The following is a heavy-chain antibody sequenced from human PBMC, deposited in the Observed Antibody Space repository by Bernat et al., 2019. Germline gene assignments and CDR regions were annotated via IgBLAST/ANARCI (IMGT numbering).Heavy chain of an antibody. CDR1: GFIFHAYV. D-gene: IGHD7-27*01. CDR2: ISHDSSAT. Sequence: EVQLVESGGGVIQPGGSLRLSCAPSGFIFHAYVMHWVRQAPGMGLEWVSRISHDSSATSYADSVKGRFTISRDNSKNSLYLQMNSLRVEDTALYYCVRDITTWAFDYWGRGTLVTVSS. J-gene: IGHJ4*02. CDR3: VRDITTWAFDY. V-gene: IGHV3-43*02.